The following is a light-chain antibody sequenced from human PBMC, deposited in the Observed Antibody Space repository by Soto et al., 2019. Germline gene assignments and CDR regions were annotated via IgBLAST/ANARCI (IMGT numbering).Light chain of an antibody. CDR1: QTVGGDY. J-gene: IGKJ1*01. CDR3: QQYHKSPRT. V-gene: IGKV3-20*01. Sequence: EIVLTQSPGTLSLSPGETATLSCSASQTVGGDYLAWYQQKPGQAPRLLIYGAFNRAAGTPDRFSGSGSGTDFTLTITRLEPEDFAVYYCQQYHKSPRTFGQGTKVEV. CDR2: GAF.